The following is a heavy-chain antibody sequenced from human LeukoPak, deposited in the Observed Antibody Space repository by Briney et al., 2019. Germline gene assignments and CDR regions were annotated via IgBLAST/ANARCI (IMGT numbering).Heavy chain of an antibody. CDR1: GGTFSSYA. V-gene: IGHV1-69*04. Sequence: SVKLSCKASGGTFSSYAISWVRQAPGQGLEWMGRIIPIFGIANYAQKFQGRVTITADKSTRTAYMELSSLRSEDTAVYYCARDCTNGVCYLPLYYYGMDVWGQGTTVTVSS. CDR2: IIPIFGIA. CDR3: ARDCTNGVCYLPLYYYGMDV. D-gene: IGHD2-8*01. J-gene: IGHJ6*02.